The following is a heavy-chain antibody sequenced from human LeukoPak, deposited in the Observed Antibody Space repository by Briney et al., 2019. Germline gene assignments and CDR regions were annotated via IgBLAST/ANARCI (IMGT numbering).Heavy chain of an antibody. CDR2: IYWNGDK. J-gene: IGHJ5*02. V-gene: IGHV2-5*01. D-gene: IGHD3-10*01. Sequence: SGPTLVKPTQTLTLTCTFSGFSLSTSAVGVGWIRQPPGRALEWLALIYWNGDKCYSPSLRSRLTITKDTPKNQVVLTMTNMDPVDTATYYCARRIRFGESSKENWFDPWGQGTLVTVSS. CDR3: ARRIRFGESSKENWFDP. CDR1: GFSLSTSAVG.